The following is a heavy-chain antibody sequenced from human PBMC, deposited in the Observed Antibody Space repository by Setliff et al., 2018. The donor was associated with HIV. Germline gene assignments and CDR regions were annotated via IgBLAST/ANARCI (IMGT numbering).Heavy chain of an antibody. CDR3: SVYSSGWHRDSDY. CDR1: GFNFDDYD. Sequence: PGGSLRLSCTASGFNFDDYDMSWVRQAPGKGLEWVGFVRRKSSGGTTEYAASVKGRFTISRDDSKSIAYLQMSSLKTEDTAMYYCSVYSSGWHRDSDYWGQGTLVTVSS. J-gene: IGHJ4*02. V-gene: IGHV3-49*04. D-gene: IGHD6-19*01. CDR2: VRRKSSGGTT.